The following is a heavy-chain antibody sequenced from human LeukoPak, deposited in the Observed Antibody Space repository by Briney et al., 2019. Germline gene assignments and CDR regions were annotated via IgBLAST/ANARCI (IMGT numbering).Heavy chain of an antibody. CDR3: ARGDATVTTIHGMDV. Sequence: PGGSLRLSCAASGFTVSSNYMSWVRQAPGKGLEWVSVIYSGGSTYYADSVKGRFTISRDNSKNTLYLQMNSLRAEDTAVYYCARGDATVTTIHGMDVWGQGTTVTVSS. CDR2: IYSGGST. V-gene: IGHV3-53*01. CDR1: GFTVSSNY. D-gene: IGHD4-17*01. J-gene: IGHJ6*02.